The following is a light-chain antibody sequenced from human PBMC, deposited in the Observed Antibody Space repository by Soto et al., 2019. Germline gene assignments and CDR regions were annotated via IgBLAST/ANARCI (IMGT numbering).Light chain of an antibody. CDR2: GGS. V-gene: IGKV3-20*01. Sequence: EIVLTQSPGTLSLSPGERANLSCRASQAVSNNYLAWYQQKPGQAPRLLMYGGSSRVTGIPDRFSGSGSGTDFTLIINRLEPEDFAVYYCQHYGNSPLTFGGGTKVDIK. CDR3: QHYGNSPLT. CDR1: QAVSNNY. J-gene: IGKJ4*01.